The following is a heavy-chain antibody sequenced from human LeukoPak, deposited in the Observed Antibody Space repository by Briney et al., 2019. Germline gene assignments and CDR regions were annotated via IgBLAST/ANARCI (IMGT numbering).Heavy chain of an antibody. D-gene: IGHD3-10*01. Sequence: SETLSLTCTVSGGSISSGDYYWSWIRQPPGKGLEWIGYIYYSGSTYYNPSLKSRVTISVDTSKNQFSLKLSSVTAADTAAYYCARDKSYGSGGLDYWGQGTLVTVSS. J-gene: IGHJ4*02. CDR1: GGSISSGDYY. CDR3: ARDKSYGSGGLDY. CDR2: IYYSGST. V-gene: IGHV4-30-4*01.